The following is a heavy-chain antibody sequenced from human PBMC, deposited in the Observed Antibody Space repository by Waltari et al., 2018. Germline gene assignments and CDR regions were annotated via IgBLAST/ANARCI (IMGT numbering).Heavy chain of an antibody. Sequence: QVQLVQSGAEVKKPGSSVKVSCKASGGTFSSYAISWVRQAPGQGLEWMGGIIPIFSTANYAQKFQGRVTITTDESTSTAYMELSSLGSEDTAVYYCARDDAVGAQRDDAFDIWGQGTMVTVSS. D-gene: IGHD1-26*01. J-gene: IGHJ3*02. CDR3: ARDDAVGAQRDDAFDI. CDR1: GGTFSSYA. CDR2: IIPIFSTA. V-gene: IGHV1-69*05.